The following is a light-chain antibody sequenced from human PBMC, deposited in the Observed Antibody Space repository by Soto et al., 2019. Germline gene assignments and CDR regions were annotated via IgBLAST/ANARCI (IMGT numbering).Light chain of an antibody. CDR3: QHYLTWPLA. Sequence: ELVLTQSPATLSVSPGESATLSCRASQGVGSTLAWYQQKPGRAPRLLIYDAYIRATSIPARFSGAGSGTEFTLTISRLQSDDFAVYYCQHYLTWPLAFGGGTRVEI. J-gene: IGKJ4*01. CDR2: DAY. CDR1: QGVGST. V-gene: IGKV3-15*01.